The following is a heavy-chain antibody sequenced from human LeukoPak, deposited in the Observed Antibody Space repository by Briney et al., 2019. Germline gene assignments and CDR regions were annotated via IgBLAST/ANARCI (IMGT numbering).Heavy chain of an antibody. J-gene: IGHJ4*02. CDR3: ARLSLVYDPYYFDY. CDR2: IFHTGST. V-gene: IGHV4-38-2*02. CDR1: EYSISSGYY. Sequence: SETLSLTCSVSEYSISSGYYWGWIRQSPGTGLEWIGMIFHTGSTYYTSSLKSRVTIPVDTPKNQFSLRLSSMTAADTAIYYCARLSLVYDPYYFDYWGQGTLVTVSS. D-gene: IGHD5/OR15-5a*01.